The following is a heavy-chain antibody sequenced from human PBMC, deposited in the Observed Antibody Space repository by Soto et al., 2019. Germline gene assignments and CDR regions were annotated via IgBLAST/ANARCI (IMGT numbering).Heavy chain of an antibody. CDR1: GFGFSNAW. CDR3: VSPGTVLA. V-gene: IGHV3-15*01. Sequence: EVQVVESGGGLVKPGESLRLSCVASGFGFSNAWMSWVRQAPGKGLEWVGRIKRKSDGGTTDYAAPVNGRFSISSDDSENTLYLQMNRLRVDDTAVYYCVSPGTVLAGGQGTLVTVSS. D-gene: IGHD1-1*01. CDR2: IKRKSDGGTT. J-gene: IGHJ4*02.